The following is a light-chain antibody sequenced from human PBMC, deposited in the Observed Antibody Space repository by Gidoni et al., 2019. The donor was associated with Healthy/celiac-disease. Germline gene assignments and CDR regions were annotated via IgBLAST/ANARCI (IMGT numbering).Light chain of an antibody. CDR3: QQSYSTPPA. Sequence: DIQMTQSPSSLAASVGDRVPIPCRASQSISSYLNWYQQKPGKAPKLLIYAASSWQSGVPARFSGSGSGTDFTLNISSLQPEDVATYYCQQSYSTPPAFGGGTKVEIK. CDR2: AAS. CDR1: QSISSY. J-gene: IGKJ4*01. V-gene: IGKV1-39*01.